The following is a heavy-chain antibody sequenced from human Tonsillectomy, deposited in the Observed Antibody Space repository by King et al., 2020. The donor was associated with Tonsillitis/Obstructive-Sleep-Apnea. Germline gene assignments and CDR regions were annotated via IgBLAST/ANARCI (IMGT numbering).Heavy chain of an antibody. CDR1: GFTFSSYA. Sequence: VQLVESGGGLVQPGGSLRLSCAASGFTFSSYAMSWVRQAPGKGLEWVSAISGSGGSTYYADSVKGRFTISSDNSKNTLYLKMNSLRAEDTAEYYCAKDLWYYDSSGYQYMQHWGQGTLVTVSS. D-gene: IGHD3-22*01. CDR3: AKDLWYYDSSGYQYMQH. CDR2: ISGSGGST. J-gene: IGHJ1*01. V-gene: IGHV3-23*04.